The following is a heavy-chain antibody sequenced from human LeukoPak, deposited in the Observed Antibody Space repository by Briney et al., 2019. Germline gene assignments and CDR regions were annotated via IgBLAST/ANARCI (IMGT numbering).Heavy chain of an antibody. D-gene: IGHD5-24*01. CDR2: INHSGST. Sequence: SENLSLTCAVYGGSFSGYYWTWIRQPPGKGLEWIGEINHSGSTNYNPSLKSRVTISVDTSKNQFSLKLSSVTAADTAVYYCARRSYNSPFRYWGQGTLVTVSS. CDR1: GGSFSGYY. V-gene: IGHV4-34*01. CDR3: ARRSYNSPFRY. J-gene: IGHJ4*02.